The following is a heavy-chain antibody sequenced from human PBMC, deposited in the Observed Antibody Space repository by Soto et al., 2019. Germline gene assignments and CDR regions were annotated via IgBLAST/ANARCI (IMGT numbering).Heavy chain of an antibody. Sequence: SVKVSCKASGYTFTSYYMHWVRQAPGQGLEWVGGIVPIRRTADIAQKFQGRVTITADESARTAYMELRSLKSQDTAVYYCARDSGAKLSSSWGQGTPVTVSS. V-gene: IGHV1-69*13. CDR3: ARDSGAKLSSS. D-gene: IGHD2-2*01. CDR2: IVPIRRTA. J-gene: IGHJ4*02. CDR1: GYTFTSYY.